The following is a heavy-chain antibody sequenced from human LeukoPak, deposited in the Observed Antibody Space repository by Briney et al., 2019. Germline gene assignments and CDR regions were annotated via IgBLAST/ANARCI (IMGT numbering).Heavy chain of an antibody. D-gene: IGHD3-22*01. Sequence: SETLSLTCTVSGGSISSYYWSWIRQPPGKGLEWIGRIYTSGSTNYNPSVKSRVTMSVDTSKNQFSLKLSSVTAADTAVYYCARVSKNGSGYHSDAFDIWGQGTMVTVSS. CDR1: GGSISSYY. CDR3: ARVSKNGSGYHSDAFDI. V-gene: IGHV4-4*07. CDR2: IYTSGST. J-gene: IGHJ3*02.